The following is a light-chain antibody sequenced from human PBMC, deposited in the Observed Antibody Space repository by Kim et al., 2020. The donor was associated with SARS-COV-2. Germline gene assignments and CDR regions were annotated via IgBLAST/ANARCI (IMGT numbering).Light chain of an antibody. CDR2: YDT. Sequence: APAKASTVTVGGDGIGTKGLHWYQTKPGQAPLLVIYYDTDRPSGIPERFSGSSSGNTATLTISRVEAGDEADYYCHVWDTNSDQMVFGGGTQLTVL. V-gene: IGLV3-21*01. CDR1: GIGTKG. J-gene: IGLJ2*01. CDR3: HVWDTNSDQMV.